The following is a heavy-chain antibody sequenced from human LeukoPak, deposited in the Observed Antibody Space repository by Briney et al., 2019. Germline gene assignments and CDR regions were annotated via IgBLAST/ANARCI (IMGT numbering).Heavy chain of an antibody. CDR1: GFTFSSYS. J-gene: IGHJ5*02. Sequence: GGSLRLSCAATGFTFSSYSMNWVRQAPGKGLEWVSFISSSSSTIYYADSVRGRFTISRDNAKNSLYLQMNSLRAEDTAVYYCARDRAANQDWVEFDPWGQGTPVIVSS. D-gene: IGHD3/OR15-3a*01. CDR3: ARDRAANQDWVEFDP. CDR2: ISSSSSTI. V-gene: IGHV3-48*04.